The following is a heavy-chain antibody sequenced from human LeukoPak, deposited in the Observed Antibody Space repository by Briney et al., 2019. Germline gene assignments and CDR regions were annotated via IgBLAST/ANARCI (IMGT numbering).Heavy chain of an antibody. CDR1: GGPFSGYY. D-gene: IGHD2-15*01. CDR2: INHSGST. J-gene: IGHJ1*01. CDR3: ARDPPGGIGEYFQH. V-gene: IGHV4-34*01. Sequence: SETLSLTCAVYGGPFSGYYWSWIRQPPGKGLEWIGEINHSGSTNYSPSLKSRVTISVGTSKNQFSLKLSSVTAADTAVYYCARDPPGGIGEYFQHWGQGTLVTVSS.